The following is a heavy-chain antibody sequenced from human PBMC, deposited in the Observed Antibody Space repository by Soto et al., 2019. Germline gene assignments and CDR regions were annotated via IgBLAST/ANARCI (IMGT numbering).Heavy chain of an antibody. Sequence: QVQLQESGPGLVKPSQTLSLTCTVSGGSISSGGYYWSWIRQHPGKGLEWIGYIYYSGSTYYNPSLKSRVTISVDTSKNQFSLKLSSVTAADTVVYYCAATYYYDSSGYYGAFDIWGQGTMVTVSS. D-gene: IGHD3-22*01. J-gene: IGHJ3*02. V-gene: IGHV4-31*03. CDR2: IYYSGST. CDR3: AATYYYDSSGYYGAFDI. CDR1: GGSISSGGYY.